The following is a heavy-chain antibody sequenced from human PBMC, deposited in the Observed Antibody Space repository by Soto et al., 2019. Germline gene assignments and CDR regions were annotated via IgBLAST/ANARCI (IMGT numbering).Heavy chain of an antibody. CDR2: ISPYSGNT. Sequence: QVQLVQSGDEVRKPGSSVKVSCKASGYIFVNYGIAWVRQAPGQGLEWMGWISPYSGNTHYASKVQGRLTMTTDTXXGTADLALGSLTSDDTAVYYCAMVDNYVTPTPQDVWGQGTTVTVSS. D-gene: IGHD3-16*01. CDR3: AMVDNYVTPTPQDV. CDR1: GYIFVNYG. V-gene: IGHV1-18*01. J-gene: IGHJ6*02.